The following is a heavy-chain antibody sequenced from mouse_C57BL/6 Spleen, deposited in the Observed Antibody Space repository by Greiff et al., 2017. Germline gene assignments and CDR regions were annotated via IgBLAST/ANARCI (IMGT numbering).Heavy chain of an antibody. Sequence: VQLKESGGGLVKPGGSLKLSCAASGFTFSSYAMSWVRQTPEKRLEWVATISDGGSYTYYPDNVKGRFTISRDNAKNNLYLQMSHLKSEDTAMYYCARGEGYDGGYWYFDVWGTGTTVTVSS. CDR2: ISDGGSYT. V-gene: IGHV5-4*01. CDR1: GFTFSSYA. CDR3: ARGEGYDGGYWYFDV. D-gene: IGHD2-2*01. J-gene: IGHJ1*03.